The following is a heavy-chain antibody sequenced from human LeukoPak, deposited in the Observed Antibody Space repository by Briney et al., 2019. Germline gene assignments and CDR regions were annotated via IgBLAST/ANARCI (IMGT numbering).Heavy chain of an antibody. CDR3: AKERTPVPYYDILTGYSSPFDY. CDR1: GFSFSGYS. J-gene: IGHJ4*02. V-gene: IGHV3-48*04. Sequence: GGSLRLSCAASGFSFSGYSMNWVRQAPGKGLDWVSYISSGSRTIFYAESVKGRFTISRGNSKNSLYLQMNSLRTEDTALYYCAKERTPVPYYDILTGYSSPFDYWGQGTLVTVSS. CDR2: ISSGSRTI. D-gene: IGHD3-9*01.